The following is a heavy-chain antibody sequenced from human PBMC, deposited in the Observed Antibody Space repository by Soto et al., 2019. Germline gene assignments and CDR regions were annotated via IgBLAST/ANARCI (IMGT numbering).Heavy chain of an antibody. CDR2: IYYSGST. CDR1: GGSISSYY. CDR3: ARDSSTWLI. J-gene: IGHJ4*02. Sequence: SSETLSLTCTVSGGSISSYYWSWIRQPPGKGLEWIGYIYYSGSTNYNPSLKSRVTMSVDTSKNQFSLNLSSVTAADTAVYYCARDSSTWLIWRQGTLVTVSS. V-gene: IGHV4-59*01. D-gene: IGHD6-13*01.